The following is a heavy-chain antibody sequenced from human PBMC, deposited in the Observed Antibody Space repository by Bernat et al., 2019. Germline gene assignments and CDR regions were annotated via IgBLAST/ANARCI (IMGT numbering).Heavy chain of an antibody. CDR2: ISSIGGST. Sequence: EVQLLESGGGLVQPGGSLRLSCAASGFTFSSYAMSWVRQAPGKGLEWVSAISSIGGSTYHADSVKGRFTISRDNSKNTLYLQMNSLRAEDTAVYYCAKDLGWELPGRWGYIDYWGQGTLVSVSS. J-gene: IGHJ4*02. V-gene: IGHV3-23*01. CDR1: GFTFSSYA. CDR3: AKDLGWELPGRWGYIDY. D-gene: IGHD1-26*01.